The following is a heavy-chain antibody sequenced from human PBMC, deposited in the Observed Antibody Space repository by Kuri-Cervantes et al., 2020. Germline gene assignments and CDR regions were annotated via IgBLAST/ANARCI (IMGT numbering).Heavy chain of an antibody. Sequence: GSLRLSCTVSGGSISSYYWSWIRQPPGKGLEWIGYIYYSGSTNYNPSLKSRVTISVDTSKNQFSLKLSSVTAADTAVYYCAVGAGHNWFDPWGQGTLVTVSS. CDR1: GGSISSYY. CDR3: AVGAGHNWFDP. J-gene: IGHJ5*02. V-gene: IGHV4-59*01. D-gene: IGHD3-16*01. CDR2: IYYSGST.